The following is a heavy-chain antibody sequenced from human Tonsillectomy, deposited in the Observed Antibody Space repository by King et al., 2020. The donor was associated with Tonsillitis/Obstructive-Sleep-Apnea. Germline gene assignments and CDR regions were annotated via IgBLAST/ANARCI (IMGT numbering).Heavy chain of an antibody. CDR3: ARRSYSNWGYYYFYMDV. Sequence: VQLQQWGAGLLKPSETLSLTCAVYGGSFSAYYWSWIRQPPGKGLEWIGEINHSGSPTYNPSLKSRVTISIDTSKSQFSLKLTSVTAADTAVYYWARRSYSNWGYYYFYMDVWGKGTTVTVSS. V-gene: IGHV4-34*01. CDR2: INHSGSP. J-gene: IGHJ6*03. D-gene: IGHD4-11*01. CDR1: GGSFSAYY.